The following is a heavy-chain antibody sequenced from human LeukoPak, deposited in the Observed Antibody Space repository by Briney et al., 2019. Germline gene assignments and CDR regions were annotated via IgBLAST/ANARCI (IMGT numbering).Heavy chain of an antibody. J-gene: IGHJ5*02. CDR3: ARATQRYCSGTTCFPYWFHT. D-gene: IGHD2-2*01. CDR2: THTTGSP. V-gene: IGHV4-4*08. Sequence: SETLSLTCTVSGGFMTHYFWNWIRQAQAKGLEWIGYTHTTGSPDYSRSLHSRVTISLDTSKNHFSLMLSSVTAADTAVYFCARATQRYCSGTTCFPYWFHTWGQGTLASVSS. CDR1: GGFMTHYF.